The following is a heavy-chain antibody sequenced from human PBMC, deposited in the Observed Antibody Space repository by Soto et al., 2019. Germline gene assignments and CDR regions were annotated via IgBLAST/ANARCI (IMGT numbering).Heavy chain of an antibody. J-gene: IGHJ6*02. D-gene: IGHD2-2*01. CDR2: IIPIFGTA. CDR3: ARGPGYCISTSCPDPYYYYYGMDV. CDR1: GGTFSSYA. V-gene: IGHV1-69*13. Sequence: SVKVSCKASGGTFSSYAISWVRQAPGQGLEWMGGIIPIFGTANYAQKFQGRVTITADESTSTAYMELSSLRSEDTAVYYCARGPGYCISTSCPDPYYYYYGMDVWGQGTTVTVSS.